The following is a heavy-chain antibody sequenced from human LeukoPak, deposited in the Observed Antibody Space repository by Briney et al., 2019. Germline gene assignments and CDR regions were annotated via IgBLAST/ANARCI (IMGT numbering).Heavy chain of an antibody. Sequence: GGSLRLSCAASGFIFGNYAIHWVRQAPDKGLEWVAVISYDGNNEYYANSVEGRFAISRDNSKNTLYLQMNSLRADDTAVYYCARGGTYDFDSRKHHFDYWGQGTLVTFSS. CDR1: GFIFGNYA. CDR2: ISYDGNNE. V-gene: IGHV3-30*09. CDR3: ARGGTYDFDSRKHHFDY. D-gene: IGHD3-22*01. J-gene: IGHJ4*02.